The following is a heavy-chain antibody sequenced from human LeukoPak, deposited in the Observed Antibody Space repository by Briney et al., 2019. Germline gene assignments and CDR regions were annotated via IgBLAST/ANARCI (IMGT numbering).Heavy chain of an antibody. Sequence: GGSLRLSCAASGFTFSSYEMNWVRHAPAKGLELVLYISSSGSTIYYADSVKGRFSISRDNAKNSLYLQMNSLRAEDTAVYYCARVAASGWFDPWGQGTLVTVSS. D-gene: IGHD2-15*01. V-gene: IGHV3-48*03. J-gene: IGHJ5*02. CDR2: ISSSGSTI. CDR3: ARVAASGWFDP. CDR1: GFTFSSYE.